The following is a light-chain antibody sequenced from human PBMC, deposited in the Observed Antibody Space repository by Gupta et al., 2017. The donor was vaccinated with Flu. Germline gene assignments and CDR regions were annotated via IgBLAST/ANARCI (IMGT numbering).Light chain of an antibody. Sequence: DIQFTQSPSFLSASVGDRVTITCRASQGISSYLAWYQQKPGKAPKLLIYAASTLQSGVPSRFSGSGSGTEFTLTVSSLQPEDFATYYCQQLSYYPRTFGQGTKVEIK. CDR2: AAS. J-gene: IGKJ1*01. CDR3: QQLSYYPRT. V-gene: IGKV1-9*01. CDR1: QGISSY.